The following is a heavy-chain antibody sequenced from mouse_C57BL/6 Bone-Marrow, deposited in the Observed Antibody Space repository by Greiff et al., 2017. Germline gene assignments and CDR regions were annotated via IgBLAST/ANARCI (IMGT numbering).Heavy chain of an antibody. CDR3: ARRYYGNYA. J-gene: IGHJ2*01. V-gene: IGHV1-54*01. D-gene: IGHD2-1*01. Sequence: VQLQQSGAELVRPGTSVKVSCKASGYAFTNYLIEWVKQRPGQGLEWIGVINPGSGGTNYNEKFKGKATLTADKSSSTAYMQLSSLTSEDSAVYFCARRYYGNYAWGQGTTLTVSS. CDR2: INPGSGGT. CDR1: GYAFTNYL.